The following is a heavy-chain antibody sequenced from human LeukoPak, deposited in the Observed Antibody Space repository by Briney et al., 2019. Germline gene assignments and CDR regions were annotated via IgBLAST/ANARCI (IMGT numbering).Heavy chain of an antibody. CDR2: ISGSGSGGST. Sequence: PGGSPRLSCAASGFTFSSSAMSWVRQAPGKGLEWVSSISGSGSGGSTYYADSVKGRFTISRDNSKNTLYLQMNSLRVEDTAVYYCAKSGYNRFDYWGQGTLVTVSS. CDR3: AKSGYNRFDY. J-gene: IGHJ4*02. D-gene: IGHD5-24*01. CDR1: GFTFSSSA. V-gene: IGHV3-23*01.